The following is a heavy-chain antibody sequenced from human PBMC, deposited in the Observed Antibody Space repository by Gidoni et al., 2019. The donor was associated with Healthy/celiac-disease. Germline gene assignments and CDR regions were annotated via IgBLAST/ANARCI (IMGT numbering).Heavy chain of an antibody. V-gene: IGHV4-39*01. Sequence: QLQLQESSPGLVKHSETLSLTCTVSGGSISRRSYYGGCLRQPPGQGLEWIGSIYYSGSTYYNPSLKSRVTISVDTSKNQFSLKLSSVTAADTAVYYCARCGLNQDDAFDIWGQGTMVTVSS. CDR2: IYYSGST. CDR3: ARCGLNQDDAFDI. D-gene: IGHD5-12*01. CDR1: GGSISRRSYY. J-gene: IGHJ3*02.